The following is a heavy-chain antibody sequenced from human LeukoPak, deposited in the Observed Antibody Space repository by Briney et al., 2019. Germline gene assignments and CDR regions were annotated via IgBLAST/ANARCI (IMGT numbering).Heavy chain of an antibody. CDR1: GFTFSSYG. CDR2: IRYDGSNK. J-gene: IGHJ4*02. D-gene: IGHD3-10*01. Sequence: GGSLRLSCAASGFTFSSYGMHWVRQAPGKGLEWVAFIRYDGSNKYYADSVKGRFTISRDNSKNTLYLQMNSLRAEDTAVYYCAKVDLWFGDHDFDYWGQGTLVTVSS. CDR3: AKVDLWFGDHDFDY. V-gene: IGHV3-30*02.